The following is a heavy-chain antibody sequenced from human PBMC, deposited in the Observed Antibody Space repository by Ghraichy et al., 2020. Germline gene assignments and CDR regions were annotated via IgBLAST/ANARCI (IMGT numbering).Heavy chain of an antibody. J-gene: IGHJ4*02. Sequence: SETLSLTCAVFGGSFSGYQWNWIRQSPGKGLEWIGEINHRGTSNYNPSLRSRFTMSADSSKNQFSLRATSVTAADTALYFCARSPISEYDLLTGHSKRNSYFDSWGQGTLVSVSS. CDR1: GGSFSGYQ. CDR3: ARSPISEYDLLTGHSKRNSYFDS. D-gene: IGHD3-9*01. CDR2: INHRGTS. V-gene: IGHV4-34*01.